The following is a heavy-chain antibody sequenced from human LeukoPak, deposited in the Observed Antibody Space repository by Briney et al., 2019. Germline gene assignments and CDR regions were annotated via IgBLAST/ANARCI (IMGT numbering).Heavy chain of an antibody. V-gene: IGHV4-59*01. CDR1: GGSISSYY. D-gene: IGHD6-13*01. J-gene: IGHJ4*02. Sequence: SETLSLTCTVSGGSISSYYWSWVRQPPGKGLEWIGYIYYSGSTNYNPSLTSRVTISVDTSKNQFSLKLSSVTAADTAVYYCARDSRTGIADYWGQGTLVTVSS. CDR2: IYYSGST. CDR3: ARDSRTGIADY.